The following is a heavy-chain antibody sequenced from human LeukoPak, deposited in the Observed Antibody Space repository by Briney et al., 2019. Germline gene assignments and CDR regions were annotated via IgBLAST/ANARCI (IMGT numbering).Heavy chain of an antibody. V-gene: IGHV4-59*01. Sequence: SETLSLTCTVSGGSISSYYWSWIRQPPGKGLEWIGYIYYSGSTNYNPSLKSRVTISVDTSKNQFSLKLSSATAADTAVYHCARDLPYCSGGSCSTWGQGTLVTVSS. CDR1: GGSISSYY. CDR2: IYYSGST. CDR3: ARDLPYCSGGSCST. D-gene: IGHD2-15*01. J-gene: IGHJ5*02.